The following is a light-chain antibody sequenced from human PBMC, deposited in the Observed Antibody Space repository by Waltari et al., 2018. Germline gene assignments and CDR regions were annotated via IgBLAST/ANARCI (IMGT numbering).Light chain of an antibody. CDR2: VAA. CDR1: SSDVDGFNF. V-gene: IGLV2-14*03. J-gene: IGLJ2*01. CDR3: SSYTSVNTR. Sequence: QSALTQPASMSGSPGQSITISCTGTSSDVDGFNFVSWYPQYPGNAPKLIIYVAANRPSGVSPRFSGSRSGNTASLTISGLQAEDEADYYCSSYTSVNTRFGGGTKLTVL.